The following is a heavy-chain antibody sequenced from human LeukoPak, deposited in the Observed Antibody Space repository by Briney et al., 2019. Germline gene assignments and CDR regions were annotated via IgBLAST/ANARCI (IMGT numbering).Heavy chain of an antibody. CDR2: ISWNSGSI. Sequence: PGGSLRLSCAASGFTFDDYAMHWVRQAPGKGLEWVSGISWNSGSIGYADSVKGRFTISRDNAKNSLYLQMNSLRAEDTALYYCAKEHYDILTGHNWFDPWGQGTLVTVSS. CDR1: GFTFDDYA. CDR3: AKEHYDILTGHNWFDP. D-gene: IGHD3-9*01. V-gene: IGHV3-9*01. J-gene: IGHJ5*02.